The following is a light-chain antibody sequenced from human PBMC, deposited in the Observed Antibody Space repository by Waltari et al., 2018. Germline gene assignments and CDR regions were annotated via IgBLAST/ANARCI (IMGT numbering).Light chain of an antibody. CDR2: GAS. CDR3: QQYGSSQYT. CDR1: QSVSSSY. V-gene: IGKV3-20*01. J-gene: IGKJ2*01. Sequence: EIVLTTSPGTLSLSQGERATLSCRASQSVSSSYLAWYQQKPGQAPRLLIYGASSRATGIPDRFSGSGSGTDFTLTISRLEPEDFAVYYCQQYGSSQYTFGQGTKLEIK.